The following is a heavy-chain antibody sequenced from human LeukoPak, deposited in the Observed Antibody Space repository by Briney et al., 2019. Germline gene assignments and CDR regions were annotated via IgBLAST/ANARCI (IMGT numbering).Heavy chain of an antibody. J-gene: IGHJ4*02. CDR3: AREAVNDDY. CDR1: RATFSSYA. Sequence: SVKVSCKASRATFSSYAISWVRQATGQWLQWIGGTIPILGTANSAQKFQGRVMITKDESTSTAYMELSSLRSEDTAVYYCAREAVNDDYWGQGTLVTVSS. D-gene: IGHD1-1*01. CDR2: TIPILGTA. V-gene: IGHV1-69*05.